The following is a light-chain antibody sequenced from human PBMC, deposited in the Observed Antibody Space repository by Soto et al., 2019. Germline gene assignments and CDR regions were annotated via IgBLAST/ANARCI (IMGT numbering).Light chain of an antibody. CDR1: SSDGGSYNL. V-gene: IGLV2-23*01. J-gene: IGLJ1*01. CDR2: EGG. CDR3: CSYAGSSTYV. Sequence: QSVLTQPASVSGSPGQSITISCTGTSSDGGSYNLVSWYQQHPGKAPKLMIYEGGKRPSGVSNRFSGSKSGNTAPLTISGLQAEDEADYYCCSYAGSSTYVFGTGTKVTVL.